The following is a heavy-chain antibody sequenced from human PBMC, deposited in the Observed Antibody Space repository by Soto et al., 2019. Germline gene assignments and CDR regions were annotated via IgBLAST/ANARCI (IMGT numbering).Heavy chain of an antibody. CDR3: NAYFSDY. Sequence: GGSLRLSCAASGFTFSSYAMYWVRQAPGKGLEWVSGISGSGGSTYYGDSVKGRFTISRDNSKNTLYLQMNSLRAEDTAVYYCNAYFSDYWGQGTLVTVSS. J-gene: IGHJ4*02. D-gene: IGHD2-2*01. V-gene: IGHV3-23*01. CDR2: ISGSGGST. CDR1: GFTFSSYA.